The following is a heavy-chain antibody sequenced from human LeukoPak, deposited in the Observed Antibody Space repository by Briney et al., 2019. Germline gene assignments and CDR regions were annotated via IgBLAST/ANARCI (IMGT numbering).Heavy chain of an antibody. CDR3: ARHNWNSLYYFDY. V-gene: IGHV5-10-1*01. CDR2: IDPSDSYT. CDR1: GYSFTSYW. D-gene: IGHD1-1*01. Sequence: GESLKISCKGSGYSFTSYWISWVRQMPGKGLEWMGRIDPSDSYTNYSPSFQGHVIISADKSISTAYLQWSSLKASDTAMYYCARHNWNSLYYFDYWGQGTLVTVSS. J-gene: IGHJ4*02.